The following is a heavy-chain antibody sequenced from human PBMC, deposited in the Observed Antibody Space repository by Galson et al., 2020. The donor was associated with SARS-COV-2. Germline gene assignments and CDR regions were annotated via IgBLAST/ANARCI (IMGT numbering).Heavy chain of an antibody. V-gene: IGHV4-34*01. CDR1: GGSISSYY. CDR3: ARGLYGSKYFDE. D-gene: IGHD3-10*01. J-gene: IGHJ4*02. CDR2: ISHSGST. Sequence: SETLSLTCTVSGGSISSYYWSWIRQSPGKGLEWIGQISHSGSTNYKPSLKSRLTMSVDTSKNQFSLKLSSVTAADTAVYYCARGLYGSKYFDEWRQGVLVTVST.